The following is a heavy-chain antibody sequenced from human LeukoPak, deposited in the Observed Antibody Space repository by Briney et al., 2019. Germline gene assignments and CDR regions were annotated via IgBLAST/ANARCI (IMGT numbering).Heavy chain of an antibody. CDR2: FYSGGST. CDR3: ARVYSDYDLPGSLANYYFDY. Sequence: KPAETLSLTCTVSGGSISSYYWSWLRQPAGKGLEWIGRFYSGGSTHYNPSLKSRVTTSVGTSKNQFSLKLSSVTAADTAVYYCARVYSDYDLPGSLANYYFDYWGQGTLVTVSS. V-gene: IGHV4-4*07. J-gene: IGHJ4*02. CDR1: GGSISSYY. D-gene: IGHD5-12*01.